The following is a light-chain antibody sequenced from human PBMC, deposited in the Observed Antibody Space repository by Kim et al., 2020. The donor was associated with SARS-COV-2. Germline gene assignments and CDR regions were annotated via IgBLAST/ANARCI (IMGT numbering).Light chain of an antibody. CDR1: QLGDKF. V-gene: IGLV3-1*01. CDR3: QAWDTNTAVL. J-gene: IGLJ2*01. CDR2: QDN. Sequence: VTPGQTASISCSGDQLGDKFASWYQQKPGQSPVLLIYQDNKRPSGIPERFSGSNSGNTASLTISGTQPMDEADYYCQAWDTNTAVLFGGGTQLTVL.